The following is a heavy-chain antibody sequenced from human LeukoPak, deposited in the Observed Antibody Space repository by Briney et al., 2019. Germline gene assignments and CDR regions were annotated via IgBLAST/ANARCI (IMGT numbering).Heavy chain of an antibody. V-gene: IGHV3-64*01. CDR2: ISSNGSST. D-gene: IGHD2-2*01. CDR3: ARERGGYCSSSTCSKAFDI. CDR1: GFTFSSYG. J-gene: IGHJ3*02. Sequence: GGSLRLSCTASGFTFSSYGMHWVRQAPGKGLEYVSGISSNGSSTYYANSVKDRFTVSRDNSKNTLYLQMGSLRAEDKAVYYCARERGGYCSSSTCSKAFDIWGQGTMVTVSS.